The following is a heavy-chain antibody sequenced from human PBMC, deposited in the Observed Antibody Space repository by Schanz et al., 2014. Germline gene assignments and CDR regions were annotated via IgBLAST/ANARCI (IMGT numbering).Heavy chain of an antibody. Sequence: VQLVESGGGVVRPGRSLRLSCAASGFAFSAYSMNWVRQAPGKGLEWVSSISSSGSYIYFPDSVKGRFTISRDNAKNSLYLQMINLRAEDTAFYYCARFRVHYSDFWGQGVLVTVSS. J-gene: IGHJ4*02. CDR3: ARFRVHYSDF. CDR1: GFAFSAYS. V-gene: IGHV3-21*04. D-gene: IGHD3-10*01. CDR2: ISSSGSYI.